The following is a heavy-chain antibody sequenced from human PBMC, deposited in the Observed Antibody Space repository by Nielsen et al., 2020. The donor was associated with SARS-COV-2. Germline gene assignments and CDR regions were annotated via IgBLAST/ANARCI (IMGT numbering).Heavy chain of an antibody. V-gene: IGHV3-11*04. CDR2: ISSSGSTI. Sequence: WIRQPPGKGLEWVSYISSSGSTIYYADSVKGRFTISRDNAKNSLYLQMNSLRAEDTAVYYCARDLAAAALGRGDYWGQGTLVTVSS. D-gene: IGHD6-13*01. J-gene: IGHJ4*02. CDR3: ARDLAAAALGRGDY.